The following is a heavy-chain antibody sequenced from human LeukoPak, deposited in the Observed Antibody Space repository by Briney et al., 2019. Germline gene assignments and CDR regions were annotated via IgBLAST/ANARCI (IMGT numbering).Heavy chain of an antibody. CDR3: ARRRVRIVVVPAAPFDY. J-gene: IGHJ4*02. D-gene: IGHD2-2*01. CDR2: INHSGST. V-gene: IGHV4-34*01. CDR1: GGSFSGYY. Sequence: SETLSLTCAVYGGSFSGYYWSWIRQPPGKGREWIGEINHSGSTNYNPSLKSRVTISVDTSKNQFSLKLSSVTAAATAVYYCARRRVRIVVVPAAPFDYWGQGTLVTVSS.